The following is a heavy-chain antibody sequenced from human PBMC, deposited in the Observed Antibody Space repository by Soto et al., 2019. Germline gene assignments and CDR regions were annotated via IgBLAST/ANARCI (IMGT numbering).Heavy chain of an antibody. V-gene: IGHV3-30-3*01. Sequence: GGSLRLSCAASGFTFSSYAMHWVHQAPGKGLEWVAVISYDGSNKYYADSVKGRFTISRDNSKNTLYLQMNSLRAEDTAVYYCAREVYDYGDYGGGGYYYYGMDVWGQGTTVTVSS. CDR3: AREVYDYGDYGGGGYYYYGMDV. CDR1: GFTFSSYA. D-gene: IGHD4-17*01. CDR2: ISYDGSNK. J-gene: IGHJ6*02.